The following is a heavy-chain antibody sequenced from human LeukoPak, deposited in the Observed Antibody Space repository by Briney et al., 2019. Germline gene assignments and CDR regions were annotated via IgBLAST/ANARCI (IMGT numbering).Heavy chain of an antibody. CDR3: ARMAVAYYYDY. D-gene: IGHD5-24*01. Sequence: GGSLRLSCAASGFTFSSYAMHWVRQAPGKGLEYVSAISSNGGSTYYANSVKGRFTISRDNSKNTLYLQMRSLRAEDMAVYYCARMAVAYYYDYWGQGTLVTVSS. CDR1: GFTFSSYA. V-gene: IGHV3-64*01. CDR2: ISSNGGST. J-gene: IGHJ4*02.